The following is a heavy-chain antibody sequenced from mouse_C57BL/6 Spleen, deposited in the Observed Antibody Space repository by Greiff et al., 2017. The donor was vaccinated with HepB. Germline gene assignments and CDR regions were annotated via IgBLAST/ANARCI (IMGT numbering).Heavy chain of an antibody. J-gene: IGHJ2*01. CDR2: INPYNGGT. D-gene: IGHD4-1*01. Sequence: EVQLQQSGPVLVKPGASVKMSCKASGYTFTDYYMNWVKQSHGKSLEWIGVINPYNGGTSYNQKFKGKATLTVDKSSSTAYMELNSLTSEDSAVYYCARRRELAYYCDYWGQSTTLTVSS. CDR1: GYTFTDYY. CDR3: ARRRELAYYCDY. V-gene: IGHV1-19*01.